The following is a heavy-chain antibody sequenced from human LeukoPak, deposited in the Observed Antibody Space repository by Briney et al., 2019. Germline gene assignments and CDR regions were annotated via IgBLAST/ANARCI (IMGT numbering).Heavy chain of an antibody. CDR2: TNSGGSST. CDR1: GVTFRSNW. D-gene: IGHD3-9*01. J-gene: IGHJ4*02. CDR3: ARGLTGDHY. V-gene: IGHV3-74*01. Sequence: GGSLRLSCAASGVTFRSNWMHWVRQAPGKGLVWVSRTNSGGSSTSYADSVKGRFTISRDNAKNTLYLQMNSLRAEDTAVYYCARGLTGDHYWGQGTLVTVSS.